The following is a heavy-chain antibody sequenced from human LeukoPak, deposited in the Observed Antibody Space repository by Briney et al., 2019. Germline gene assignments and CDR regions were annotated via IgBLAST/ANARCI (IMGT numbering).Heavy chain of an antibody. Sequence: GGSLRLSCAASGFTFSSYAMSWVRQAPGKGLEWVSAISGSGGSTYYADSVKGRFTISRDNSKNTVYLKVNSLRAEDTAVYYCAKNRGSSGADARPADFWGQGTLVTVSS. CDR2: ISGSGGST. CDR1: GFTFSSYA. V-gene: IGHV3-23*01. CDR3: AKNRGSSGADARPADF. D-gene: IGHD5-12*01. J-gene: IGHJ4*02.